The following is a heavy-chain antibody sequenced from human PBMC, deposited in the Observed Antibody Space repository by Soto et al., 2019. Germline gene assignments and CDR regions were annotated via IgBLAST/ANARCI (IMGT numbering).Heavy chain of an antibody. D-gene: IGHD2-2*01. Sequence: SETLSLTCTVSGGSISSGGYYWSWIRQHPGKSLEWIGYIYYSGSTYYNPSLKSRVTISVDTSKNQFSLKLSSVTAADTAVYYCARRTELIGYCSSTSCYNYYYYMDVWGKGTTVTVSS. CDR1: GGSISSGGYY. CDR2: IYYSGST. CDR3: ARRTELIGYCSSTSCYNYYYYMDV. J-gene: IGHJ6*03. V-gene: IGHV4-31*03.